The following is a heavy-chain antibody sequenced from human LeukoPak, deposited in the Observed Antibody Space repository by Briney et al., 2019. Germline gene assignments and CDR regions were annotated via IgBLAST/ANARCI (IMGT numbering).Heavy chain of an antibody. Sequence: GGSLRLSCAASGFTFSSYAMHWVRQAPGKGLEWVAVISYDGSNKYYADSVKGRFTISRDNSKNTLYLQMNSLRAEDTAVYYCAGDSSGYYPYFDYWGQGTLVTVSS. J-gene: IGHJ4*02. CDR3: AGDSSGYYPYFDY. V-gene: IGHV3-30*04. CDR1: GFTFSSYA. D-gene: IGHD3-22*01. CDR2: ISYDGSNK.